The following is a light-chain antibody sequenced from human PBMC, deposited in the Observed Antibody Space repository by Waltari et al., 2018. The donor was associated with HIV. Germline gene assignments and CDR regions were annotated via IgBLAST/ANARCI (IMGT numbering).Light chain of an antibody. Sequence: IVLTQSPGTLSLSPGERATLSCRASQSISSNYLAWYQKTPGQAPRLLIYGASNRATGIPARFSGSGSGTEFTLTISSLQSEDFAVYYCQQYNNWPRTFGQGTKVEIK. J-gene: IGKJ1*01. CDR1: QSISSN. CDR2: GAS. V-gene: IGKV3-15*01. CDR3: QQYNNWPRT.